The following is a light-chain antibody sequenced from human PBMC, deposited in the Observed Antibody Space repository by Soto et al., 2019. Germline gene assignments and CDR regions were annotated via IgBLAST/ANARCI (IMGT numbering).Light chain of an antibody. CDR2: GAS. CDR3: QQYNTSPRT. J-gene: IGKJ1*01. V-gene: IGKV3-20*01. Sequence: EIVLTQSPGTLSLSPGETATHSCRASQSVGSNLLAWYQQKRGQAPRLLIYGASNRATGIPDRFGGSGSGTDFTLTISRLEPEDVAVYYCQQYNTSPRTLGQGTKVDIK. CDR1: QSVGSNL.